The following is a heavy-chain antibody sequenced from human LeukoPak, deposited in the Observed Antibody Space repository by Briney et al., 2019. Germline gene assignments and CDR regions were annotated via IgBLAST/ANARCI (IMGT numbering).Heavy chain of an antibody. CDR1: GFTVSSNY. J-gene: IGHJ4*02. Sequence: PGGSLRLSCAASGFTVSSNYMSWVRQAPGKGLQWVAFIRYDGSHDGSNKYYADSVKGRFTISRDNSKNTLYLQMNSLKPEDTAVYYCAKDRGWELRILDYWGQGTLVTVSS. CDR3: AKDRGWELRILDY. D-gene: IGHD1-26*01. V-gene: IGHV3-30*02. CDR2: IRYDGSHDGSNK.